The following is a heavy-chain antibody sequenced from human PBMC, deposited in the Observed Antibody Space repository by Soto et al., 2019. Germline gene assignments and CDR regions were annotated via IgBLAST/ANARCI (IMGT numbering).Heavy chain of an antibody. D-gene: IGHD2-2*01. CDR2: IYYSGST. CDR3: ARLGYCISTSCYVGDYDY. Sequence: SETLSLTCTVFGVPVSSSSYYWTWIRQPPGKGLEWIGSIYYSGSTYYNPSLKSRVTISVDTSKNQFSLKLSSVTAADTAVYYCARLGYCISTSCYVGDYDYWGQGTLVTVSS. J-gene: IGHJ4*02. CDR1: GVPVSSSSYY. V-gene: IGHV4-39*01.